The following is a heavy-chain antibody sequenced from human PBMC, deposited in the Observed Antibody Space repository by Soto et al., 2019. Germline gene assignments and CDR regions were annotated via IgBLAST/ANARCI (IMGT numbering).Heavy chain of an antibody. Sequence: SLRLSCAASGFPFSSYGMNWVRQAPGKGLEWVSSISSSSSYIYYADSVKGRFTISRDNAKNSLYLQMNSLRAEDTAVYYCARDCGGDCYQAFDIWGQGTMVTVSS. CDR2: ISSSSSYI. CDR3: ARDCGGDCYQAFDI. D-gene: IGHD2-21*02. J-gene: IGHJ3*02. CDR1: GFPFSSYG. V-gene: IGHV3-21*01.